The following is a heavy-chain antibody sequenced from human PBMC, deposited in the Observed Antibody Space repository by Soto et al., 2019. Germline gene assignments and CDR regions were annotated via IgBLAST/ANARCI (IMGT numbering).Heavy chain of an antibody. D-gene: IGHD6-13*01. CDR3: ATGPLAAAGTDY. V-gene: IGHV3-33*01. CDR1: GFTFSSYG. Sequence: PGGSLRLSCAASGFTFSSYGMHWVRQAPGKGLEWVAVIWYDGSNKYYADSVKGRFTISRDNSKNTLYLQMNSLRAEDTAVYYCATGPLAAAGTDYWGQGTLVTVSS. J-gene: IGHJ4*02. CDR2: IWYDGSNK.